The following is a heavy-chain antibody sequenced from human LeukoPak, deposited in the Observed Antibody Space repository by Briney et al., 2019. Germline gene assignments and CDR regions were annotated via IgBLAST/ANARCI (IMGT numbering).Heavy chain of an antibody. D-gene: IGHD3-22*01. CDR3: ARVPRVTMIHYRFDS. CDR2: IIPIFGTA. V-gene: IGHV1-69*01. J-gene: IGHJ4*02. Sequence: ASVKVSCKASGGTFSSYAISWVRQAPGQGLEWMGGIIPIFGTANYAQKFQGRVTITADESTSTAYMELSSLRSEDTAVYYCARVPRVTMIHYRFDSWGQGTLVTVSS. CDR1: GGTFSSYA.